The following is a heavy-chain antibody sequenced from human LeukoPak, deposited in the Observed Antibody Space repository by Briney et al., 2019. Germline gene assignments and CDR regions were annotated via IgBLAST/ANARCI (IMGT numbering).Heavy chain of an antibody. D-gene: IGHD2-2*01. CDR1: GYTLTELS. J-gene: IGHJ4*02. CDR2: INPNSGGT. Sequence: GASVKVSCKVSGYTLTELSMHWVRQAPGQGLEWMGRINPNSGGTNYAQKFQGRVTMTRDTSISTAYMELSRLRSDDTAVYYCARGYCSTTNCYVDYWGQGTLVTVSS. V-gene: IGHV1-2*06. CDR3: ARGYCSTTNCYVDY.